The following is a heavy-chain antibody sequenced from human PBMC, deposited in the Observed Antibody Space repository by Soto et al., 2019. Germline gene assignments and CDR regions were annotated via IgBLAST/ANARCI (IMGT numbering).Heavy chain of an antibody. Sequence: SETLSLTCTVSGGSISSYYWSWIRQPPGKGLEWIGYIYFRGTTNYNPSLKSRVTMSADTSKNQFSLKLNSVTAADTAVYYCARVGYDFWSGYYVFAYRGQGSLVIVSS. CDR2: IYFRGTT. V-gene: IGHV4-59*01. D-gene: IGHD3-3*01. CDR1: GGSISSYY. CDR3: ARVGYDFWSGYYVFAY. J-gene: IGHJ4*02.